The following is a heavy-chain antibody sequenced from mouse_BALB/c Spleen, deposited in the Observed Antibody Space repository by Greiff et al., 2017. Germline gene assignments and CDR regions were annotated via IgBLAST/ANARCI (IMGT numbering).Heavy chain of an antibody. D-gene: IGHD1-2*01. V-gene: IGHV5-9-4*01. J-gene: IGHJ1*01. CDR2: ISSGGSYT. CDR1: GFTFSSYA. CDR3: AREGYYGLYWYFDV. Sequence: EVKLQESGGGLVKPGGSLKLSCAASGFTFSSYAMSWVRQSPEKRLEWVAEISSGGSYTYYPDTVTGRFTISRDNAKNTLYLEMSSLRSEDTAMYYCAREGYYGLYWYFDVWGAGTTVTVSS.